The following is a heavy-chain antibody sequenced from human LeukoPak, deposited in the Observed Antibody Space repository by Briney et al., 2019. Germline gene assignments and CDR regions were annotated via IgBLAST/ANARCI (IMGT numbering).Heavy chain of an antibody. CDR2: NSSSSRNI. CDR1: LFTFRSYK. Sequence: GGALRLSRVPSLFTFRSYKMNGVHPAPGKGREWVSSNSSSSRNINYADSVKSRFTISRDNAKNSLYLKMNCLSAEDTAVYYCARGRGYNDSSYFDYWGQGTLVTVSS. CDR3: ARGRGYNDSSYFDY. J-gene: IGHJ4*02. D-gene: IGHD2-15*01. V-gene: IGHV3-21*01.